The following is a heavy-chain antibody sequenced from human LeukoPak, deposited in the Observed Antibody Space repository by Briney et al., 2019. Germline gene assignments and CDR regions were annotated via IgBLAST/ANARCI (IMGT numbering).Heavy chain of an antibody. V-gene: IGHV1-2*02. CDR2: INPNSGGT. Sequence: GASVKVSCKASGYTFTGYYMYWVRQAPGQGLEWMGWINPNSGGTNYAQKFQGRVTMTRDTSISTAYMELSRLRSDDTAVYYCARDRHYYDSSGYYDYWGQGTLVTVSS. J-gene: IGHJ4*02. CDR1: GYTFTGYY. CDR3: ARDRHYYDSSGYYDY. D-gene: IGHD3-22*01.